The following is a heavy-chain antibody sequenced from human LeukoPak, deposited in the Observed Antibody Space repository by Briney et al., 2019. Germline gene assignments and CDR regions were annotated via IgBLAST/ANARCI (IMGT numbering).Heavy chain of an antibody. CDR2: IYYSGST. CDR1: GGSISSYY. CDR3: ARYYVDTAMS. D-gene: IGHD5-18*01. J-gene: IGHJ5*02. V-gene: IGHV4-59*01. Sequence: SETLSLTCTVSGGSISSYYWSWIRQPPGKGLEWIGYIYYSGSTNYNPSLKSRVTISVDTSKNQFSLKLSSVTAADTAVYYCARYYVDTAMSWGQGTLAIVSS.